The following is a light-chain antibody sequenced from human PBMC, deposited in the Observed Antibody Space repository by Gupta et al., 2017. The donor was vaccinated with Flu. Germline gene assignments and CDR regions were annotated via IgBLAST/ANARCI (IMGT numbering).Light chain of an antibody. Sequence: DTVMTHSPLSLSVTPGEPASISCRSSQSLLYANGYNYLDWYLPKPGQSPQLLMYLGSNRAARVPDSFSGSGSGTTFPLKIRRVAAEDVGVYSCMHALHPPQTFGQGTKVEVK. CDR3: MHALHPPQT. V-gene: IGKV2-28*01. J-gene: IGKJ1*01. CDR2: LGS. CDR1: QSLLYANGYNY.